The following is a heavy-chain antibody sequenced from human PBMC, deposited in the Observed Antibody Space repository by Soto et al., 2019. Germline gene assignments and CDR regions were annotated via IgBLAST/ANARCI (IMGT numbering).Heavy chain of an antibody. J-gene: IGHJ4*02. CDR3: AKDPLYCGGGSCYSTGGYFDY. CDR2: ISGSGGST. V-gene: IGHV3-23*01. Sequence: EVQLLESGGGLVQPGGSLRLSCAASGFTFSSYAMSWVRQAPGKGLEWVSAISGSGGSTYYADSVKGRFTISRDNSKSTLDLQMNSLRAEDTDVYYCAKDPLYCGGGSCYSTGGYFDYWGQGTLVTVSS. D-gene: IGHD2-15*01. CDR1: GFTFSSYA.